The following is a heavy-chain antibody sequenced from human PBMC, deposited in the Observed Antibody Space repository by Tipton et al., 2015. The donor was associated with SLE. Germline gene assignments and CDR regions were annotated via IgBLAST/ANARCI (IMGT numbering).Heavy chain of an antibody. CDR2: IYYSGST. CDR3: ARGSTKTGTRDY. Sequence: TLSLTCTVSGGSISSYYWGWIRQPPGKGLEWIGYIYYSGSTNYNPSLKSRVTISVDTSKNQFSLKLSSVTAADTAVYYCARGSTKTGTRDYWGQGTLVTVST. J-gene: IGHJ4*02. D-gene: IGHD1-7*01. V-gene: IGHV4-59*01. CDR1: GGSISSYY.